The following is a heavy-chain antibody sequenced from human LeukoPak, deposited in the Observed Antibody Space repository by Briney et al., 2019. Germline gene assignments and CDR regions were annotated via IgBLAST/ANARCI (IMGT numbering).Heavy chain of an antibody. CDR2: ISYDGSDK. CDR3: AKGVEMATIYYYYYMDV. Sequence: GGSLRLSCAASGFTFSTYAMHWVRQAPGKGLEWVAVISYDGSDKYYADSVKGRFTISRDNSKNTLYLQMNSLRAEDTAVYYCAKGVEMATIYYYYYMDVWGKGTTVTVSS. V-gene: IGHV3-30*18. D-gene: IGHD5-24*01. J-gene: IGHJ6*03. CDR1: GFTFSTYA.